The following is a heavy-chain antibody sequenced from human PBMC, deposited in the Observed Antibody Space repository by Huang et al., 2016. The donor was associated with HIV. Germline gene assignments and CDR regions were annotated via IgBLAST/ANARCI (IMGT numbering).Heavy chain of an antibody. J-gene: IGHJ4*02. CDR3: ARDIRHYYDSSRSWLWDY. CDR1: GYTFTAYY. CDR2: INPNSADT. V-gene: IGHV1-2*02. Sequence: QVQLVQSGAEVKKPGASVKVSCKASGYTFTAYYMHWVRQAPGQGLEWMGWINPNSADTNYAKKFQGRVTMTRDTSTSTAYMELSRLRSDDTAVYYCARDIRHYYDSSRSWLWDYWGQGTPVTVSS. D-gene: IGHD3-22*01.